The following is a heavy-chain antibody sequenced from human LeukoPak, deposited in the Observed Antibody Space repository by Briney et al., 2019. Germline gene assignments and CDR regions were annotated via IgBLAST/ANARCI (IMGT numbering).Heavy chain of an antibody. CDR2: INPNSGGT. D-gene: IGHD6-25*01. V-gene: IGHV1-2*02. Sequence: GASVKLSCKASGYTFTGYSMHWVRQAPGQGLEWMGWINPNSGGTNYAQKFQGRVTMTRDTSISTAYMELSRLRSDDTAVYYCARDAPGSADMDVWGKGNTVTVSS. J-gene: IGHJ6*04. CDR3: ARDAPGSADMDV. CDR1: GYTFTGYS.